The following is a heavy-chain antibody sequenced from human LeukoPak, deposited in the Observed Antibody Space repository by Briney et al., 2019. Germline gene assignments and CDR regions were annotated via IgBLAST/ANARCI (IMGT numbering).Heavy chain of an antibody. CDR2: TNPDSGGT. D-gene: IGHD6-13*01. J-gene: IGHJ5*02. CDR3: ATMASAGNWFDP. V-gene: IGHV1-2*02. CDR1: GYTFTAYY. Sequence: ASVKVSCKASGYTFTAYYLHWVRQAPGQGLEWMGWTNPDSGGTNYAQKFRGRVTMTRDMSITTAYMELSRLTSDDTAFYYCATMASAGNWFDPWGQGTLVAVSS.